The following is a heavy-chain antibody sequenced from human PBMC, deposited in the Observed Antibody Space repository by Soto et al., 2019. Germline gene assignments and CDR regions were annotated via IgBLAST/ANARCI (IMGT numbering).Heavy chain of an antibody. V-gene: IGHV6-1*01. CDR1: GDSVSSNSAA. CDR2: TYYRSKWYN. D-gene: IGHD6-19*01. Sequence: SQTLSLTCAISGDSVSSNSAAWNWIRQSPSRGLEWLGRTYYRSKWYNDYAVSVKSRITINPDTSKSQFSLQLNSVTPEDTAVYYCARGAAVAGDGRYYYCYYGMDVWCQGTTVTVSS. J-gene: IGHJ6*02. CDR3: ARGAAVAGDGRYYYCYYGMDV.